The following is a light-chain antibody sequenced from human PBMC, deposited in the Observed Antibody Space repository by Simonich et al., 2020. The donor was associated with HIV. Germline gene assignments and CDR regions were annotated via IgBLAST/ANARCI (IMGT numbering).Light chain of an antibody. Sequence: EIVLTQSPGTLSLSPGERATLSCRASQSVSIRYFAWYQQKPGQAPRLLIYSTSSRATGIPDRFSGSGSGTDFTLTISRLEPEDFAVYYCQQYGSSPTFVQGTKVEIK. CDR3: QQYGSSPT. CDR1: QSVSIRY. CDR2: STS. V-gene: IGKV3-20*01. J-gene: IGKJ1*01.